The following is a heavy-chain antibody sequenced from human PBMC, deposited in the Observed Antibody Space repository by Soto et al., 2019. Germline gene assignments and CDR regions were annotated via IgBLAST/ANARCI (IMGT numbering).Heavy chain of an antibody. CDR2: IGTAGDT. J-gene: IGHJ6*02. CDR3: ARDLPGYDFWSGYNTGIVWGNGMDG. CDR1: GFTFSSYD. Sequence: EVQLVESGGGLVQPGGSLRLSCAASGFTFSSYDMHWVHQATGKGLEWVSAIGTAGDTYYPGSVKGRFTISRENAKNSLYLQMNSLRAGDTAVYYCARDLPGYDFWSGYNTGIVWGNGMDGWGQGTTVTVSS. D-gene: IGHD3-3*01. V-gene: IGHV3-13*01.